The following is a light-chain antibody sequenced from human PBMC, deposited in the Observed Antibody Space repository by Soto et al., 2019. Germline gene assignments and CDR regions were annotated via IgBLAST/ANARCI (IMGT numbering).Light chain of an antibody. CDR2: GAS. J-gene: IGKJ1*01. V-gene: IGKV3-20*01. CDR1: QRINSSY. CDR3: QQYGRPWT. Sequence: EIVLTQSPGTLSLSPGQRATLSCRARQRINSSYLAWYQHKPGQAPRLLIYGASSRATGIPDRFSGSGSGTDFTLTISRLEPEDFAVYFCQQYGRPWTFGQGTKVE.